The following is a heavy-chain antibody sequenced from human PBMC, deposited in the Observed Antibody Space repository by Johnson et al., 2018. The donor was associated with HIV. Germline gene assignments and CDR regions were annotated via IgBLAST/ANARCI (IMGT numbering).Heavy chain of an antibody. J-gene: IGHJ3*02. Sequence: MQLVESGGGLVQPGGSLRLSCAASGFSFSSTWMTWVRQAPGKGLEWVSGINWNDGSTGYADSVKGRFTISRDNAKNSLYLQMNSLRAEDTALYYCAKDTYYNDSSGYYRDAFEIWGQGTMVTVSS. CDR1: GFSFSSTW. CDR3: AKDTYYNDSSGYYRDAFEI. CDR2: INWNDGST. V-gene: IGHV3-20*04. D-gene: IGHD3-22*01.